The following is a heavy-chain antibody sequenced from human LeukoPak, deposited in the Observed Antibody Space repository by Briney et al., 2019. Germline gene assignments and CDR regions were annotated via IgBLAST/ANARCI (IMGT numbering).Heavy chain of an antibody. V-gene: IGHV3-21*01. CDR1: GFTFSSYS. Sequence: GGTLRLSCAASGFTFSSYSMNWVRQAPGKGLEWVSSISSSSSYIYYADSVKGRFTISRDNAKNSLYLQMNSLRAEDTAVYYCARDWELRPSRAFDIWGQGTMVTVSS. D-gene: IGHD1-26*01. CDR2: ISSSSSYI. CDR3: ARDWELRPSRAFDI. J-gene: IGHJ3*02.